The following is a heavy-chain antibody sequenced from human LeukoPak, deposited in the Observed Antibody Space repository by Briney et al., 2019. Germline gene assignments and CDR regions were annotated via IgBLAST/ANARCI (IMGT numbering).Heavy chain of an antibody. CDR3: AKDTGGPDYYYYYMDV. CDR2: ISYDGSNK. D-gene: IGHD1-26*01. V-gene: IGHV3-30*18. Sequence: GGSLRLSCVASGLTFSSYGMHWVRQAPGKGLEWVAVISYDGSNKYYADSVKGRFTISRDNSKNTLYLQMNSLRAEDTAVYYCAKDTGGPDYYYYYMDVWGKGTTVTVSS. CDR1: GLTFSSYG. J-gene: IGHJ6*03.